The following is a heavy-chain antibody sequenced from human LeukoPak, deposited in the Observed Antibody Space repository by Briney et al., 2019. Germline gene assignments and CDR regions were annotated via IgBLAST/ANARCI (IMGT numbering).Heavy chain of an antibody. CDR3: ATHSPEWRYSGYYNFYYMDV. V-gene: IGHV1-2*02. D-gene: IGHD5-12*01. J-gene: IGHJ6*03. Sequence: ASVKVSCKAYGYTFTGYYIHWVRQAPGQGLEWMGWINPNSGGTNYAQKFQGRVTMTRDTSISTAYMELSRLRSDDTAVYFCATHSPEWRYSGYYNFYYMDVWGKGTTVTVSS. CDR1: GYTFTGYY. CDR2: INPNSGGT.